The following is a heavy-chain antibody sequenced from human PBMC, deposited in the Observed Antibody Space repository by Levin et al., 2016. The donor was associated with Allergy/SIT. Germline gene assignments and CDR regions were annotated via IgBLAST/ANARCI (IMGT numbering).Heavy chain of an antibody. CDR2: IYYSGST. J-gene: IGHJ6*02. Sequence: SETLSLTCTVSGGSISSSSYYWGWIRQPPGKGLEWIGSIYYSGSTYYNPSLKSRVTISVDTSKNQFSLKLSSVTAADTAVYYCASWEGFTMVRGVINYYYYYGMDVWGQGTTVTVSS. CDR1: GGSISSSSYY. V-gene: IGHV4-39*07. D-gene: IGHD3-10*01. CDR3: ASWEGFTMVRGVINYYYYYGMDV.